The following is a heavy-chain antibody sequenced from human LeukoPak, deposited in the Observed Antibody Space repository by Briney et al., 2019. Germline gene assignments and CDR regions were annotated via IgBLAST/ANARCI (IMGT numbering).Heavy chain of an antibody. Sequence: GESLRLSCAASGFTFSSYAMYWVRQAPGKGLEWVAVISYDGSNKYYADSVKGRFTISRDNSKNTLYLQMNSLRAEDTAVYYCAKSHSSGWYYFDYWGQGSLVTVPS. CDR2: ISYDGSNK. D-gene: IGHD6-19*01. V-gene: IGHV3-30-3*02. CDR1: GFTFSSYA. CDR3: AKSHSSGWYYFDY. J-gene: IGHJ4*02.